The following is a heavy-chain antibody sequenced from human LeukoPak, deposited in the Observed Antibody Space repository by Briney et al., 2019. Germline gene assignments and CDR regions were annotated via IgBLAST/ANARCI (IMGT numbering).Heavy chain of an antibody. J-gene: IGHJ4*02. CDR3: ARRSNYNFDY. CDR2: IYHSGST. Sequence: SETLSLTCTVSGYSISSGYYWGWIRQPPGKGLEWIGSIYHSGSTYYNPSLKSRVTISVDTSKNQFSLKLSSVTAADTAVYYCARRSNYNFDYWGQGTLVTVSS. V-gene: IGHV4-38-2*02. CDR1: GYSISSGYY. D-gene: IGHD5-24*01.